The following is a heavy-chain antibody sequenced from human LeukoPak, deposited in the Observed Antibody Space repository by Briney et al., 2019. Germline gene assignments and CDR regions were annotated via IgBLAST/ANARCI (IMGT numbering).Heavy chain of an antibody. V-gene: IGHV4-59*01. CDR1: GGSISSYY. D-gene: IGHD2-15*01. CDR2: IYYSGST. CDR3: ARAGGYCGRISCPYYFDY. J-gene: IGHJ4*02. Sequence: TPSETLSLTCTVSGGSISSYYWSWIRQPPGKGLEWIGYIYYSGSTNYNPSLKSRVTISVDTSKNQFSLKLSSVTAEDTAVYYCARAGGYCGRISCPYYFDYWGQGSLVAVSS.